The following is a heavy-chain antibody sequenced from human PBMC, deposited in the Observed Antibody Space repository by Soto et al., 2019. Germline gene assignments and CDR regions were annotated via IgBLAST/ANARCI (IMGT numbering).Heavy chain of an antibody. D-gene: IGHD2-15*01. CDR3: ARTVVVAATTPYYFDY. CDR2: IYYSGST. J-gene: IGHJ4*02. Sequence: PSETLSLTCTVSGGSISSGGYYRSWIRQHPGKGLEWIGYIYYSGSTYYNPSLKSRVTISVDTSKNQFSLKLSSVTAADTAVYYCARTVVVAATTPYYFDYWGQGTLVTVSS. CDR1: GGSISSGGYY. V-gene: IGHV4-31*03.